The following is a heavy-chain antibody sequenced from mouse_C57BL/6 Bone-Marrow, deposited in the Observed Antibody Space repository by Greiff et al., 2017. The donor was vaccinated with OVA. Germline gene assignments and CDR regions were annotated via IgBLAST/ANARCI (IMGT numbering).Heavy chain of an antibody. CDR1: GYTFTTYP. V-gene: IGHV1-47*01. Sequence: VQLQQSGAELVKPGASVKMSCKASGYTFTTYPLEWMKQNHGKSLEWIGNFHPYNDDTKYTEKLKGKATLTVEKSSSTVYLELSRLTSDDSAVYYCARGLYYGKRGYAMDYWGQGTSVTVSS. D-gene: IGHD2-1*01. J-gene: IGHJ4*01. CDR3: ARGLYYGKRGYAMDY. CDR2: FHPYNDDT.